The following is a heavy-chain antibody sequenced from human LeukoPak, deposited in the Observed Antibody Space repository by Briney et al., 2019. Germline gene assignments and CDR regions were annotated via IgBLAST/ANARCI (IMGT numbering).Heavy chain of an antibody. CDR2: ISSRGDST. D-gene: IGHD6-19*01. CDR1: GFIFSNYA. V-gene: IGHV3-23*01. Sequence: GGSLRLSRAASGFIFSNYAMSWVRQVPGRGLEWVSTISSRGDSTYFADSVKGRFTISRDNSKNSLYLQMNTVTAEDTAVYYCVKGPRPDITVAHTVENWGQGTLVTVSS. J-gene: IGHJ4*02. CDR3: VKGPRPDITVAHTVEN.